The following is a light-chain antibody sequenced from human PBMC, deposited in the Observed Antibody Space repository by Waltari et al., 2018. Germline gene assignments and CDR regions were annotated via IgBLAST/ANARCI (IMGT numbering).Light chain of an antibody. CDR3: QQYYSSPDT. V-gene: IGKV4-1*01. CDR2: WAS. CDR1: QSVFNSGNNRNY. J-gene: IGKJ3*01. Sequence: DIVMTQSPDSLAVSLGERATINCKSSQSVFNSGNNRNYLAWYQQKPGQPPKLLIYWASTRESGVPDRFSGSGSGTDFTLTISSLQAEDVAVYYCQQYYSSPDTFGPGTKVDIK.